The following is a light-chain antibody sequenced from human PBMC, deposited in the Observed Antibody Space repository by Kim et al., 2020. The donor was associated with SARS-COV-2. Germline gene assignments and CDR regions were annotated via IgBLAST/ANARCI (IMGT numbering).Light chain of an antibody. CDR2: GAS. Sequence: EIVMTQSPATLSVSPGERVTLSCRASQSVNTNLGWYQQKPGQAPRLLIYGASTRATGIPARFSGSGSGTEFTLTISSLQSEDFAVYYCQQYNNWPSLTFGGGTKVEIK. CDR1: QSVNTN. J-gene: IGKJ4*01. V-gene: IGKV3-15*01. CDR3: QQYNNWPSLT.